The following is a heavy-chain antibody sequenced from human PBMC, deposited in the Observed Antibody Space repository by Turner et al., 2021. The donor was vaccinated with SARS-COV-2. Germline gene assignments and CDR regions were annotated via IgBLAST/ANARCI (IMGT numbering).Heavy chain of an antibody. CDR1: GGSISSSSYY. V-gene: IGHV4-39*01. Sequence: QLQLQESGPGLGKPSETLSLTCTVSGGSISSSSYYWGWFSQPPGKGQEWIGGMYYSGSTYYNPSLKSRVTISVDTSKNQFSLKLSSVTAADTAVYYCARLPVGYYGSGSYYHYGMDVWGQGTTVTVSS. CDR2: MYYSGST. CDR3: ARLPVGYYGSGSYYHYGMDV. J-gene: IGHJ6*02. D-gene: IGHD3-10*01.